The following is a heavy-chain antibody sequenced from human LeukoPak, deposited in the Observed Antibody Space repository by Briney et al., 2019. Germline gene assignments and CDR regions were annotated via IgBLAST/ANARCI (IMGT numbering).Heavy chain of an antibody. J-gene: IGHJ4*02. CDR1: GFSISGGYY. CDR3: ARLVDIVATIWFDY. D-gene: IGHD5-12*01. Sequence: SETLSLTCSVSGFSISGGYYWGWIRQPPGKGLEWLGSIYHSGNTDYNPSLKSRVTISVDKSKNQFSLKLSSVTAADTAVYYCARLVDIVATIWFDYWGQGTLVTVSS. V-gene: IGHV4-38-2*02. CDR2: IYHSGNT.